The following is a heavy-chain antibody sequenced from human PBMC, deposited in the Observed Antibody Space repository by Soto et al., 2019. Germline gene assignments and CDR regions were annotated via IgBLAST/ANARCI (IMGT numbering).Heavy chain of an antibody. D-gene: IGHD6-19*01. CDR2: IIPIFGTA. Sequence: APVKVSCKASGGTFSSYAISWVRQAPGQGLEWMGGIIPIFGTANYAQKFQGRVTITADESTSTAYMELSSLRSEDTAVYYCARVGGWYYFDYWGQGTLVTGSS. CDR3: ARVGGWYYFDY. J-gene: IGHJ4*02. CDR1: GGTFSSYA. V-gene: IGHV1-69*13.